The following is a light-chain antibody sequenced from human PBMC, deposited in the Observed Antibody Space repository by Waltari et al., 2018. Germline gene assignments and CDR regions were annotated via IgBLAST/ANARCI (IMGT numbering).Light chain of an antibody. J-gene: IGKJ1*01. CDR2: GAS. Sequence: EIVLTQSPGTLSLSVGERATVSCRASESVSRALARYQQKPGQAPRLLIYGASTRATGIPDRFSGSGSGTDFSLTISRQEPDDFAVYYCQHYLRLPVTFGQGTTVEI. CDR3: QHYLRLPVT. V-gene: IGKV3-20*01. CDR1: ESVSRA.